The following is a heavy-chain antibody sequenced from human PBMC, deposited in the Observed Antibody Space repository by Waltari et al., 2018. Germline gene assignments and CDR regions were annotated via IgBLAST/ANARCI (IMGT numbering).Heavy chain of an antibody. CDR3: ARAASRPGGSDY. D-gene: IGHD1-1*01. Sequence: QVQLQESGPGLVKPSQTLSLTCTVSGGSISRGRYYWSWIRQPAGKGLEWIGRIYTSGSTNYNPSLKSRVTISVDTSKNQFSLKLSSVTAADTAVYYCARAASRPGGSDYWGQGTLVTVSS. CDR1: GGSISRGRYY. V-gene: IGHV4-61*02. CDR2: IYTSGST. J-gene: IGHJ4*02.